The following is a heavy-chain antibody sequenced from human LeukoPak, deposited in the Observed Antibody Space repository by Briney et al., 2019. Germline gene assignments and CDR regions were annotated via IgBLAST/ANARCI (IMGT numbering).Heavy chain of an antibody. V-gene: IGHV4-4*07. CDR2: IYNSGST. Sequence: PSETPSRTCTVSGGSISSYYWSWIRQPAGKGLEWIGRIYNSGSTNYNPSLKSRVTMSVDTSKNQFSLKLSSVTAADTAVYYCARTGITIFGDYTDYWGQGTLVTVSS. CDR1: GGSISSYY. J-gene: IGHJ4*02. CDR3: ARTGITIFGDYTDY. D-gene: IGHD3-3*01.